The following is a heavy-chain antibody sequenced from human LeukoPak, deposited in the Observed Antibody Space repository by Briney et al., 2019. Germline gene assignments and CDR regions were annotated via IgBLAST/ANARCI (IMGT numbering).Heavy chain of an antibody. D-gene: IGHD3-22*01. CDR3: ARDQFEGYYYDSSGYQSNWFDP. J-gene: IGHJ5*02. V-gene: IGHV4-61*08. CDR2: IYYSGST. Sequence: PSETLSLTCTVSGGSISSGGYYWSWIRQHPGKGLEWIGYIYYSGSTNYNPSLKSRVTISVDTSKNQFSLKLSSVTAADTAVYYCARDQFEGYYYDSSGYQSNWFDPWGQGTLVTVSS. CDR1: GGSISSGGYY.